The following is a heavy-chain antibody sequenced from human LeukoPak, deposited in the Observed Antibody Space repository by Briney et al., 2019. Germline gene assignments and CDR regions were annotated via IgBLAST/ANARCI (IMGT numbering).Heavy chain of an antibody. D-gene: IGHD3-9*01. V-gene: IGHV3-23*01. J-gene: IGHJ4*02. CDR2: IVGSGGST. CDR3: SKWGDYDVLTGYYDSDF. CDR1: GFTFSNYA. Sequence: GGSLRLSCAASGFTFSNYAMSWVRQAPGKGLEWVSAIVGSGGSTYYADSVKGRFTISRDNSKNTLFLQMNSPRVEDTALYYCSKWGDYDVLTGYYDSDFWGQGTLVTVSS.